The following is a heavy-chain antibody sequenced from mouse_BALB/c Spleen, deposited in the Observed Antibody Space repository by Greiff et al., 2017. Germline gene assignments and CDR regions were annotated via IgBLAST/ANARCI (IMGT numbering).Heavy chain of an antibody. CDR1: GFTFSDYY. CDR3: ARDVEVGPWFAY. Sequence: EVQLVESGGGLVKPGGSLKLSCAASGFTFSDYYMYWVRQTPEKRLEWVATISDGGSYTYYPDSVKGRFTISRDNAKNNLYLQMSSLKSEDTAMYYCARDVEVGPWFAYWGQGTLVTVSA. V-gene: IGHV5-4*02. D-gene: IGHD1-1*02. J-gene: IGHJ3*01. CDR2: ISDGGSYT.